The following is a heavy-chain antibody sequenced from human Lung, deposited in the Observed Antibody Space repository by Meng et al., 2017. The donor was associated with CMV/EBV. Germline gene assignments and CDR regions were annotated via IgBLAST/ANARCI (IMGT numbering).Heavy chain of an antibody. CDR3: ARAYRAIDD. CDR1: GFTLSSYW. CDR2: IKEDGSEK. D-gene: IGHD1-26*01. J-gene: IGHJ4*02. Sequence: GGSLRLSCAASGFTLSSYWMSWVRQAPGKGLEWVANIKEDGSEKYYVDSVKGRFTISRDNAKNSLYVQMNSLRGEDTAVYYCARAYRAIDDWGQGKLVTGAS. V-gene: IGHV3-7*01.